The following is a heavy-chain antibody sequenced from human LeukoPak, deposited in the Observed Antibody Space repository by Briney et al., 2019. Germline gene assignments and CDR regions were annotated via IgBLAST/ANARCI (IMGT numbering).Heavy chain of an antibody. V-gene: IGHV1-2*02. CDR3: ASEQWLVGGLDY. Sequence: ASVKVSCKASGYTFTGYYMHWVRQAPGQGLEWMGWINPNSGGTNYAQKFQGRVTMTGDTSISTAYMELSRLRSDDTAVYYCASEQWLVGGLDYWGQGTLVTVSS. CDR2: INPNSGGT. J-gene: IGHJ4*02. CDR1: GYTFTGYY. D-gene: IGHD6-19*01.